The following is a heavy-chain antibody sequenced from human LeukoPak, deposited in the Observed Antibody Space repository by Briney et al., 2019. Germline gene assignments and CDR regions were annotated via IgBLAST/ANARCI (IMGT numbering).Heavy chain of an antibody. J-gene: IGHJ4*02. CDR3: ARDFRVCSSGSCYSGPFDY. V-gene: IGHV4-38-2*02. CDR1: GYSISSDYF. D-gene: IGHD2-15*01. CDR2: IYHSWST. Sequence: SETLSLTCTVSGYSISSDYFWGWIRQSPGKGLEWIGSIYHSWSTYFNPSLKSRVTTSVDTSKNQFSLKLSSVTAADTAVYYCARDFRVCSSGSCYSGPFDYWGQGTLVTVSS.